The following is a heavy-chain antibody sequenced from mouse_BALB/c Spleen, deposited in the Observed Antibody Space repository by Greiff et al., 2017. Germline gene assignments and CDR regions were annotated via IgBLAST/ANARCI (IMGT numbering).Heavy chain of an antibody. CDR3: ARGPAGDY. V-gene: IGHV5-17*02. CDR1: GFTFSSFG. Sequence: VESGGGLVQPGGSRKLSCAASGFTFSSFGMHWVRQAPEKGLEWVAYISSGSSTIYYADTVKGRFTISRDNPKNTLFLQMTSLRSEDTAMYYCARGPAGDYWGQGTSVTVSS. J-gene: IGHJ4*01. D-gene: IGHD1-2*01. CDR2: ISSGSSTI.